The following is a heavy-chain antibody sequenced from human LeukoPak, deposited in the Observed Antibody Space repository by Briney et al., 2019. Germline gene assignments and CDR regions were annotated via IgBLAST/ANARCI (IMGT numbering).Heavy chain of an antibody. D-gene: IGHD6-6*01. CDR3: AGSAARPVGIYYMDV. CDR2: IYPGDSDT. Sequence: GESLKISCKGSGYSFTSYWIGWVRQMPGKGLEWMGIIYPGDSDTRYSPSFPGLVTISPDKSISTAYLQWSSLKASDAAMYYCAGSAARPVGIYYMDVWGKGATVTVSS. CDR1: GYSFTSYW. V-gene: IGHV5-51*01. J-gene: IGHJ6*03.